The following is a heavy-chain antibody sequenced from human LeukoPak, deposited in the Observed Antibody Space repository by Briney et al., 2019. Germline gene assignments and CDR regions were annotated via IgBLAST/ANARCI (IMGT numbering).Heavy chain of an antibody. CDR3: ATYRQVLLPFES. D-gene: IGHD2-8*02. CDR1: GFTFSTFA. CDR2: IFPSGGEI. J-gene: IGHJ4*02. V-gene: IGHV3-23*01. Sequence: GGSLRLSCAASGFTFSTFAMIWVRQPSGKGLEWVSSIFPSGGEIHYADSVRGRFTISRDNSKSTLSLQMNSLRAEDTAIYYCATYRQVLLPFESWGQGTLVTVSS.